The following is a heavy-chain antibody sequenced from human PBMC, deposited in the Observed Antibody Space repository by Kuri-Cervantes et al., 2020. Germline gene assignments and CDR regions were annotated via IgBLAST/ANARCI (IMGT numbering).Heavy chain of an antibody. Sequence: GSLRLSCTVSGGSISSGGYYWSWVRQPPGKGLESIGEINHSGSTNYNPSLKSRITISVDTSKNQFSLKLSSVTAADTAVYYCARGRRGWYAFDIWGQGTMVTVSS. CDR2: INHSGST. CDR1: GGSISSGGYY. D-gene: IGHD6-19*01. CDR3: ARGRRGWYAFDI. V-gene: IGHV4-39*07. J-gene: IGHJ3*02.